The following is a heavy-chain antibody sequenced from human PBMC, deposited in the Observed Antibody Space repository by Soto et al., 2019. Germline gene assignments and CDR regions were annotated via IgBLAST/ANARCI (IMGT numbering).Heavy chain of an antibody. Sequence: EVPLVESGGGLVQPGGSLRLSCAASGFTFSSYWMHWVRQAPGKGLVWVSRINSDGSSTSYADSVKGRFTISRDNAKNTLYRQMNSLRAEDTAVYYCARSRGYSYGFDYWGQGTLVTVSS. V-gene: IGHV3-74*01. CDR2: INSDGSST. CDR1: GFTFSSYW. D-gene: IGHD5-18*01. CDR3: ARSRGYSYGFDY. J-gene: IGHJ4*02.